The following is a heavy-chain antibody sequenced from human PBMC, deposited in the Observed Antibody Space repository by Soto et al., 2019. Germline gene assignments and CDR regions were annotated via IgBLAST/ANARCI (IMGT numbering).Heavy chain of an antibody. V-gene: IGHV1-2*02. Sequence: ASVKVSCKSSGYTFTGYYFHWVRQAPGQGLESMGWINPKRGGTNYAQKFQGRVTMSTDTSTNTAYMELSSLRSDDTAVYYCAREGENSGDIDFWGQGTLVTVSS. J-gene: IGHJ4*02. CDR3: AREGENSGDIDF. CDR2: INPKRGGT. D-gene: IGHD1-26*01. CDR1: GYTFTGYY.